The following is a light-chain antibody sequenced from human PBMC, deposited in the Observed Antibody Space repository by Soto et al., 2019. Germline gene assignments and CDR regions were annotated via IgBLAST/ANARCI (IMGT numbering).Light chain of an antibody. CDR1: SSDVGSYNL. V-gene: IGLV2-23*02. J-gene: IGLJ2*01. CDR2: EVS. Sequence: QSVLTQPASVSGSPGHSITISCTGTSSDVGSYNLVSWYQQHPGKAPKLMIYEVSKRPSGVSNRFSGSKAGNTASLTISGLQAEDEADYYCCSYAGSSTYVVFGGGTKLPVL. CDR3: CSYAGSSTYVV.